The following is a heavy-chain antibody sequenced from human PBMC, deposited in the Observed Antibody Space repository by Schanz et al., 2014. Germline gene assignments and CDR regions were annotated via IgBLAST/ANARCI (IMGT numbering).Heavy chain of an antibody. D-gene: IGHD1-26*01. CDR2: ISSGGGST. Sequence: EVHLLESGGGLVEPGGSLRLSCAASGFSFSSYAMGWVRQARGKGLEWVSSISSGGGSTYYADSMKGRFTVSRDNAENALYLQMNSLRAEDTGLYFCARGGSGSHYRLDYWGQGTLVNVSS. J-gene: IGHJ4*02. V-gene: IGHV3-23*01. CDR3: ARGGSGSHYRLDY. CDR1: GFSFSSYA.